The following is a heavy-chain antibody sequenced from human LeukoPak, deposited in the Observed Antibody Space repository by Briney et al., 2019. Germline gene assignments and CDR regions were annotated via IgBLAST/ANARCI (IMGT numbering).Heavy chain of an antibody. Sequence: ASVKVSCKASGYTFTGYYMHWVRQAPGQGLEWMGWNNPNSGGTNYAQKFQGRVTMTRDTSISTAYMELSRLRSDDTAVYYCARDGEDTAMVSFDYWGQGTLVTVSS. CDR1: GYTFTGYY. D-gene: IGHD5-18*01. CDR3: ARDGEDTAMVSFDY. V-gene: IGHV1-2*02. CDR2: NNPNSGGT. J-gene: IGHJ4*02.